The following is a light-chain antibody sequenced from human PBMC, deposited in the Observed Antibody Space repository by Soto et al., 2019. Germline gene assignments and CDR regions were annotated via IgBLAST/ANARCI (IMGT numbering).Light chain of an antibody. CDR2: RNN. Sequence: QCVLTQPPSASGAAGQRVTISCSGSSSNIGSNYVYWYQQLPGTAPKLLIYRNNQRPSGVPDRFSGSKSGTSASLAISGLRSEDEADYYCAAWDDSLSGYVFGTGTKVTVL. CDR1: SSNIGSNY. V-gene: IGLV1-47*01. CDR3: AAWDDSLSGYV. J-gene: IGLJ1*01.